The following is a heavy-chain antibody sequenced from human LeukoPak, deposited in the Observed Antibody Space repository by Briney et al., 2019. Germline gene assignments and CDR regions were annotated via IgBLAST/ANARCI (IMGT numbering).Heavy chain of an antibody. J-gene: IGHJ4*02. D-gene: IGHD3-16*01. CDR1: GFTFSNYW. Sequence: GGSLRLPCAVSGFTFSNYWMNWVRQAPGKGLEWVANIKQDGSEKYYVDSVKGRFTMSRDNAKNSVYLQMNSLRAEDTAVYYCARDLGDAAVGYFDYWGQGTLVTVSS. V-gene: IGHV3-7*01. CDR2: IKQDGSEK. CDR3: ARDLGDAAVGYFDY.